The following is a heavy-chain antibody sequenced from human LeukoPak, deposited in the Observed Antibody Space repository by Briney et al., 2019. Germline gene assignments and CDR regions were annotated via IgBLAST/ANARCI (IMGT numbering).Heavy chain of an antibody. CDR3: ARVIAYCGGDCYPSPYYYYYYMDV. Sequence: ASVKVPCKASGYTFTGYYMHWVRQAPGQGLEWMGRINPNSGGTNYAQKFQGRVTMTRDTSISTAYMELSRLRSDDTAVYYCARVIAYCGGDCYPSPYYYYYYMDVWGKGTTVTVSS. CDR1: GYTFTGYY. CDR2: INPNSGGT. D-gene: IGHD2-21*02. J-gene: IGHJ6*03. V-gene: IGHV1-2*06.